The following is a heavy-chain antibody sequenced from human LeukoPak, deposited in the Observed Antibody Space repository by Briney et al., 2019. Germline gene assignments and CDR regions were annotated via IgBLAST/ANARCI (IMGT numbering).Heavy chain of an antibody. CDR3: GRAVRDIVVVPAAIYAFDI. CDR1: GGSISSGGYY. J-gene: IGHJ3*02. D-gene: IGHD2-2*01. CDR2: IYYSGST. Sequence: SQTLSLTCTVSGGSISSGGYYWSWIRQHPGKGLEWIGYIYYSGSTYYNPSLKSRVTISVDTSKNQFSLKLSSVTAADTAVYYCGRAVRDIVVVPAAIYAFDIWGQGTMVTVSS. V-gene: IGHV4-31*03.